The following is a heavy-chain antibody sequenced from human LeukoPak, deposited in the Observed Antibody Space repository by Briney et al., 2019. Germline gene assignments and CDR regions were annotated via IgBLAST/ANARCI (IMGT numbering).Heavy chain of an antibody. CDR3: AKDRPIKGGFDP. D-gene: IGHD3-16*01. J-gene: IGHJ5*02. Sequence: GGSLRLSCVASGFSLTTYGMLWVRQAPGKGLQWVAFMRSDGTSKYYVDSVEGRFTISRDNSKSTLYLLMNSLSAEYTGIYYCAKDRPIKGGFDPWGQGTPVTVSS. V-gene: IGHV3-30*02. CDR2: MRSDGTSK. CDR1: GFSLTTYG.